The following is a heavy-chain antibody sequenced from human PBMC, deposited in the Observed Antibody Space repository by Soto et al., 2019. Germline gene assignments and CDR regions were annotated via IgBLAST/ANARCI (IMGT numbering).Heavy chain of an antibody. CDR1: GFTLRTYT. Sequence: GGSLRLSCAASGFTLRTYTMNWVRQAPGKGLEWVSSISISSSDRYYADSVRGRFTISRDNAKNALYLQMNSLRADDTAVYFCVRGMNPLFGGQGTLVTVSS. CDR3: VRGMNPLF. V-gene: IGHV3-21*06. J-gene: IGHJ4*01. CDR2: ISISSSDR.